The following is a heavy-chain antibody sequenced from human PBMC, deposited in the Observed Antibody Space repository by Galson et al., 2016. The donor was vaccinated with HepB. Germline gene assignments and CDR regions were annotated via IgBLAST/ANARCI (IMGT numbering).Heavy chain of an antibody. CDR2: TYYGKDN. Sequence: ETLSLTCTVSGYSISSGYYWGWIRQPTGKGLEWMAHTYYGKDNRYNHSRKGRVTLSTDTSTNELSLTLASVTAADTAGYYCGTYLEGQGGTGYWGQGTPVIVSS. J-gene: IGHJ4*02. CDR3: GTYLEGQGGTGY. V-gene: IGHV4-38-2*02. D-gene: IGHD1-1*01. CDR1: GYSISSGYY.